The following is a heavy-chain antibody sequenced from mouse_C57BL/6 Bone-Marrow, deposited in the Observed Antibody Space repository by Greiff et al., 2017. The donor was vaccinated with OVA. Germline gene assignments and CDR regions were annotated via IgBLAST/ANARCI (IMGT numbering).Heavy chain of an antibody. CDR3: ARDRRQLRSPFAY. Sequence: EVQGVESGGGLVKPGGSLKLSCAASGFTFSSYAMSWVRQTPEKRLEWVATISDGGSYTYYPDNVKGRFTISRDNAKNNLYLQMSHLKSEDTAMYYCARDRRQLRSPFAYWGQGTLVTVSA. J-gene: IGHJ3*01. V-gene: IGHV5-4*01. CDR2: ISDGGSYT. D-gene: IGHD3-2*02. CDR1: GFTFSSYA.